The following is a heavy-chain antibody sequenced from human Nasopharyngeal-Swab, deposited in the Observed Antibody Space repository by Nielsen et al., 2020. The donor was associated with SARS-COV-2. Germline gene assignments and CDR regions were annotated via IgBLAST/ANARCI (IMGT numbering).Heavy chain of an antibody. V-gene: IGHV3-74*01. CDR1: GFTFRSYW. CDR2: IKTDGSET. D-gene: IGHD3-3*01. J-gene: IGHJ4*02. CDR3: AGVRGVAAYDS. Sequence: GESLKISCAASGFTFRSYWMHWVRQAPGKGLVWVARIKTDGSETSYADSVKGRFTISRDNAKNTLYLQMNSLRDEDTAVYYCAGVRGVAAYDSWGQGTLVTVSS.